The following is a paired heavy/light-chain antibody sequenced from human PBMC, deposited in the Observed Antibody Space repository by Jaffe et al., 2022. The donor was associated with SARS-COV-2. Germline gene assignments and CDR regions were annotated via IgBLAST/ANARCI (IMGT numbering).Heavy chain of an antibody. J-gene: IGHJ4*02. CDR1: SLTFSGYP. V-gene: IGHV3-30*04. Sequence: QVQLVESGGGVVQPGSSLRLSCAGSSLTFSGYPMHWVRQAPGKGLEWVAVVSSDGSNRYYADSVKGRFIISRDKSKNTLYLQMNSLRAEDTAVYYCARATLMTSRIAAVGSPSNSWGLGTLVTVSA. CDR2: VSSDGSNR. CDR3: ARATLMTSRIAAVGSPSNS. D-gene: IGHD6-13*01.
Light chain of an antibody. CDR3: QQYDNLPLT. J-gene: IGKJ5*01. V-gene: IGKV1-33*01. Sequence: DVQMTQSPSSLSASVGDRVTITCQASQDIDNYLNWYQQKLGKAPKLLIYDASNLETGVPSRFSGSGSGTDFTFTISSLQPEDVATYYCQQYDNLPLTFGQGTRLEIK. CDR1: QDIDNY. CDR2: DAS.